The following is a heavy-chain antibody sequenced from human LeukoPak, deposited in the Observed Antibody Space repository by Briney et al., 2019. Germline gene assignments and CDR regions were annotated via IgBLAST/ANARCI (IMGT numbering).Heavy chain of an antibody. Sequence: GGSLRLSCAASGFTFNDYALYWVRQAPGKGLEWVTLISYDGYDKSYADSVRGRFTISRDNSRNTLYLQMDSLRSEDTAVYYCARDRPAEKISVWFGGPSGGLDPFDIWGQGKMVIVSS. CDR2: ISYDGYDK. CDR3: ARDRPAEKISVWFGGPSGGLDPFDI. CDR1: GFTFNDYA. J-gene: IGHJ3*02. D-gene: IGHD3-10*01. V-gene: IGHV3-30-3*01.